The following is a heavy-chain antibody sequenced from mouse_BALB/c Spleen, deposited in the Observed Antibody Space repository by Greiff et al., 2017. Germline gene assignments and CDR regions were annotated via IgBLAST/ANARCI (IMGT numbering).Heavy chain of an antibody. CDR2: INSNGGST. J-gene: IGHJ4*01. CDR1: GFTFSSYG. CDR3: ARAGFYAMDY. V-gene: IGHV5-6-3*01. Sequence: EVKLVESGGGLVQPGGSLKLSCAASGFTFSSYGMSWVRQTPDKRLELVATINSNGGSTYYPDSVKGRFTISRDNAKNTLYLQMSSLKSEDTAMYYCARAGFYAMDYWGQGTSVTVSA.